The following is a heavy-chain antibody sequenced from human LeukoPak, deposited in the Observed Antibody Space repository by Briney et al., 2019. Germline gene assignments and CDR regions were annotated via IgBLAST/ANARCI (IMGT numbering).Heavy chain of an antibody. D-gene: IGHD5-12*01. CDR1: GGSISSYY. CDR2: IYYSGST. CDR3: ASSGYSGYDLSY. Sequence: SETLSLTCTVSGGSISSYYWSWIRQPPGKGLEWIGSIYYSGSTNYNPSLKSRVTISVDTSKNQFSLKLSSVTAADTAVYYCASSGYSGYDLSYWGQGTLVTVSS. V-gene: IGHV4-59*01. J-gene: IGHJ4*02.